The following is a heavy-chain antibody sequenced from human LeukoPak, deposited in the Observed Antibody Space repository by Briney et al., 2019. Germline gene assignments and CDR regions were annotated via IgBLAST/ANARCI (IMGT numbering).Heavy chain of an antibody. CDR1: GFTFSSYS. D-gene: IGHD3-22*01. Sequence: GGSLRLSCAASGFTFSSYSLNWVRQAPGKGLEWVSSVNTVSSYIYYADSVRGRFTISRDNADNSLYLQMNGLRAEDTGVYYCARLRRNSDTSGYYYYYDYWGQGNLVTVSS. CDR3: ARLRRNSDTSGYYYYYDY. CDR2: VNTVSSYI. J-gene: IGHJ4*02. V-gene: IGHV3-21*01.